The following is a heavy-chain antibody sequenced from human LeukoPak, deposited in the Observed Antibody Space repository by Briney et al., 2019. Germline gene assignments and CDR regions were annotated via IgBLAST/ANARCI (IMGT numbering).Heavy chain of an antibody. CDR2: INPNSGGT. V-gene: IGHV1-2*02. J-gene: IGHJ4*02. CDR3: ARGYDNIVVVPAAIWVGYYFDY. D-gene: IGHD2-2*02. Sequence: ASVKVSCKASGGTFSSYAISWVRQAPGQGLEWMGWINPNSGGTNYAQKFQGRVTMTRDTSISTAYMELSRLRSDDTAVYYCARGYDNIVVVPAAIWVGYYFDYWGQGTLVTVSS. CDR1: GGTFSSYA.